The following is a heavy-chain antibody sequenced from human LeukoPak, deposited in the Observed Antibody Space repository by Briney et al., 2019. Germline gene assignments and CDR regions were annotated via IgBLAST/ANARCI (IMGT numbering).Heavy chain of an antibody. CDR1: GYTFSSYG. CDR2: ISAYNGNT. J-gene: IGHJ4*02. D-gene: IGHD1-26*01. CDR3: ARSSPPTIVGAHYFDY. V-gene: IGHV1-18*01. Sequence: VASVKVSCKASGYTFSSYGISWVRQAPGQGLEWMGWISAYNGNTKCSQKLQDRVTMTTDTSTSTAYMELRSLRSDDTAVYYCARSSPPTIVGAHYFDYWGQGTLVTVSS.